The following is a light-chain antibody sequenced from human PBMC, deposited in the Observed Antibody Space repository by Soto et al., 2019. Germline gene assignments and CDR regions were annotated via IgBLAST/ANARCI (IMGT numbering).Light chain of an antibody. Sequence: DIQMTQSPSTLSASVVDRVTITCRASQSISGWLAWYQQKPGKAPKFLIYDVSNLESGVPLRFSGSGSGTEFTLTISSLQPDDFATYYCQQYSTYPWTFGQGTTGDI. J-gene: IGKJ1*01. CDR1: QSISGW. V-gene: IGKV1-5*01. CDR3: QQYSTYPWT. CDR2: DVS.